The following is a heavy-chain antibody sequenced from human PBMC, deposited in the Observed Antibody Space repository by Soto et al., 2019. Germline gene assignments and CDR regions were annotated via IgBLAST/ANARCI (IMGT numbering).Heavy chain of an antibody. CDR1: GFSLTTNGVG. V-gene: IGHV2-5*02. Sequence: QITLKESGPALVKPTQTLTLTCTFSGFSLTTNGVGVAWIRQPPGKALEWLALINWDDDTHYNPSLTSRITITKDTSKNQVVLTMTNMDPVDTATYYCAHKEFRTSSPFDFGGPGILVTVSS. CDR3: AHKEFRTSSPFDF. CDR2: INWDDDT. J-gene: IGHJ4*02.